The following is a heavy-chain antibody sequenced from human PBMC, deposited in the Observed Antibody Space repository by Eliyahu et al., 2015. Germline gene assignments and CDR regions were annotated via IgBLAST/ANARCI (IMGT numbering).Heavy chain of an antibody. D-gene: IGHD2-15*01. CDR3: ARDGGGYFEY. J-gene: IGHJ4*02. CDR2: ITIDGSTT. V-gene: IGHV3-74*01. Sequence: EVHLVESGGGXVQPGGSLXXSCXXSXFTFTDYWMHWXRQAPGKGLVWVSRITIDGSTTIYADSVKGRFTISRDNAKNTLYLQMNSLGTEDTAVYFCARDGGGYFEYWGQGSLVTVSS. CDR1: XFTFTDYW.